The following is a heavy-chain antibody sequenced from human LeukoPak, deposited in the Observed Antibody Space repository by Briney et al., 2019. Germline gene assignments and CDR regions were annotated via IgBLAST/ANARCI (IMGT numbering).Heavy chain of an antibody. V-gene: IGHV3-23*01. CDR3: AKGIYSSGWSYFDY. Sequence: GGSLRLSCAASGFTFSSYAMSWVRQAPGKGLEWVSVISGSGSSTYYADSVKGRFTISRDNSKNTLYLQMNSLRAEDTAVYYCAKGIYSSGWSYFDYWGHGTLVTVSS. CDR1: GFTFSSYA. D-gene: IGHD6-19*01. CDR2: ISGSGSST. J-gene: IGHJ4*01.